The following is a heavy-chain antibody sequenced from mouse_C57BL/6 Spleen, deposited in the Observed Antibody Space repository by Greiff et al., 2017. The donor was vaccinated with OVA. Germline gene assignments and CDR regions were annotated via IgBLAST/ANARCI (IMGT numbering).Heavy chain of an antibody. CDR1: GYSFADYN. CDR3: ARAYYSNYGDY. CDR2: ISPNYGTT. D-gene: IGHD2-5*01. V-gene: IGHV1-39*01. J-gene: IGHJ2*01. Sequence: VQLQQAGPGLVKPGASVKISCKASGYSFADYNMNWVKQSNGKSLEWIGGISPNYGTTSYNQKVKGKATLTVDQSSSTAYIQLNSLTSEDSAVYYCARAYYSNYGDYWGKGTTLTVSS.